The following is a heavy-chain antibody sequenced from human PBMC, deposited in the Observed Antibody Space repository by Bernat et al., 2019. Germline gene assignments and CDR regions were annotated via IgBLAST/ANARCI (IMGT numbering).Heavy chain of an antibody. CDR2: ISSSGSTI. Sequence: EVQLVESGGGLVQPGGSLRLSCAASGFTFSSYEMNWVRQAPGKGLEWVSYISSSGSTIYYAASVKGRFTISRDNAKNSLYLQMTSLRAEDTAVYYCARALRRVPDAFDIWGQGTMVTVSS. CDR3: ARALRRVPDAFDI. J-gene: IGHJ3*02. D-gene: IGHD4-17*01. V-gene: IGHV3-48*03. CDR1: GFTFSSYE.